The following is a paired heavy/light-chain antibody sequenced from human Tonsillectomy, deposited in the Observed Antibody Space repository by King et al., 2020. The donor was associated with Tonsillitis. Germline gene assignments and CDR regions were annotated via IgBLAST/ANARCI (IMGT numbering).Heavy chain of an antibody. CDR3: AKSEGHDYGDFNWFDP. J-gene: IGHJ5*02. D-gene: IGHD4-17*01. CDR2: VYYSGSYDSGSP. CDR1: GGSMSNHY. V-gene: IGHV4-59*11. Sequence: QVQLQESGPGLVKPSETLSLTCTVSGGSMSNHYWNWIRQSPGKGLEWIGYVYYSGSYDSGSPNYSPSLQSRVTISVDSAKNQFSLRLTSVTPADTAVYFCAKSEGHDYGDFNWFDPWGQGALVTVSS.
Light chain of an antibody. CDR1: QSVRSN. J-gene: IGKJ2*01. CDR2: GAS. Sequence: EIVMTQSPATLSVSPGERATLSCRASQSVRSNLAWYQQKPGQAPRLLIYGASSRATGIPPRFSGSGSGTEFTLTISSLQSEDFAFYYCQQYDNWPPYTFGQGTKLEIK. V-gene: IGKV3-15*01. CDR3: QQYDNWPPYT.